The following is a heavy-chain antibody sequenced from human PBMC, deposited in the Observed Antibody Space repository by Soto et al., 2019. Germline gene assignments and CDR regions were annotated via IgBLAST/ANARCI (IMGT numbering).Heavy chain of an antibody. V-gene: IGHV1-69*13. CDR1: GGTHSSYA. J-gene: IGHJ5*02. CDR3: ARDGSDYSTSGHYDP. Sequence: SVKVSCKVSGGTHSSYAITWVRQAPGQGLEWMGGIIPIFGTRDYAQKFQGRVTITADPSTSTAYLELSGLTSDDTAVYYCARDGSDYSTSGHYDPWGQGTLVTISS. D-gene: IGHD3-22*01. CDR2: IIPIFGTR.